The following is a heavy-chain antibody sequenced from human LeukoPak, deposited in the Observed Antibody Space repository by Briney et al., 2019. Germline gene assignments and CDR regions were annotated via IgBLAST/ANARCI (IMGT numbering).Heavy chain of an antibody. D-gene: IGHD2-15*01. Sequence: PSETLSLTCTVSGDSISSSNYHWGWIRQSPEKGLGWIGTMDYSGNTFLHPSLKGRVTISADTSQSQFSLNLGSVTAADTAVYYCVRRINVGGGWIDPWGQGTLVTVSS. CDR2: MDYSGNT. V-gene: IGHV4-39*01. CDR1: GDSISSSNYH. J-gene: IGHJ5*02. CDR3: VRRINVGGGWIDP.